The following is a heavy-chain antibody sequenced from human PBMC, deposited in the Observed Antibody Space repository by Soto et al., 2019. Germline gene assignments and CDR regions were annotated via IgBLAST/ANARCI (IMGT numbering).Heavy chain of an antibody. V-gene: IGHV3-9*01. CDR3: AKDVFEKQLGYFDY. Sequence: SLRLSCAASGFTFDDYAMHWVRQAPGKGLEWVSGISWNSGSIGYADSVKGRFTISRDNAKNSLYLQMNSLRAEDTALYYCAKDVFEKQLGYFDYWGQATLVTVSS. CDR1: GFTFDDYA. CDR2: ISWNSGSI. D-gene: IGHD6-13*01. J-gene: IGHJ4*02.